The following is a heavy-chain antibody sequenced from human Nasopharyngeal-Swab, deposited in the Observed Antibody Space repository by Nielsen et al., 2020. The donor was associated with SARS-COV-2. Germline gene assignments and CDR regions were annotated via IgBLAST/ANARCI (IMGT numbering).Heavy chain of an antibody. V-gene: IGHV3-48*03. J-gene: IGHJ5*01. CDR3: ATLSAGGNWFDS. CDR2: VIPSGVTI. CDR1: GFTFNSYY. Sequence: GESLKISCAASGFTFNSYYMTWVRQAPGRGLEWISYVIPSGVTIKNADSVKGRFTISRDNTQNSLYLQMKSLRAEDTAVYYCATLSAGGNWFDSWGQGTLVNVSA. D-gene: IGHD6-13*01.